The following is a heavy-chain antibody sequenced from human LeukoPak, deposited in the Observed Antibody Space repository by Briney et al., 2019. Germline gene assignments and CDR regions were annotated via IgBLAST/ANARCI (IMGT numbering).Heavy chain of an antibody. CDR1: GGTFSSYA. CDR3: ARGSTNPNLLDY. J-gene: IGHJ4*02. V-gene: IGHV1-69*04. D-gene: IGHD2-2*01. CDR2: IIPIFGIA. Sequence: SVKVSCKASGGTFSSYAISWVRQAPGQGLEWMGRIIPIFGIASYAQKFQGRVTITADKSTSTAYMELSSLRSEDTAVYYCARGSTNPNLLDYWGQGTLVTVSS.